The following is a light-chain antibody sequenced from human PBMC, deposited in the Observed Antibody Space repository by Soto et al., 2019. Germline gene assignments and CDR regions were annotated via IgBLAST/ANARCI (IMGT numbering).Light chain of an antibody. V-gene: IGKV1-27*01. J-gene: IGKJ4*01. Sequence: DIQMTQSPSSLSASLGDRVTITCRASQGISVYLAWFQQKPGKVPKLRIYAASTLQSGVPSRFSGSGSGTDFTLTISSLQPEDVATYYCQKYNSAPLTFGGGTKVEIK. CDR1: QGISVY. CDR2: AAS. CDR3: QKYNSAPLT.